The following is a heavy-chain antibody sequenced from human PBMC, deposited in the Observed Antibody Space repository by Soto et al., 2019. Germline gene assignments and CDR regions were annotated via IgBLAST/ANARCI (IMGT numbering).Heavy chain of an antibody. CDR2: ISSSGSTI. V-gene: IGHV3-11*01. CDR1: GFTFSDYY. CDR3: ASANYYGSGSSEYYYYYYYMDV. Sequence: PGGSLRRYCAASGFTFSDYYMSWIRQAQGKGLERVSYISSSGSTIYYADTVKGRFTNSRDNAKKSLKLQMNSNRAEDTAVYYCASANYYGSGSSEYYYYYYYMDVWGKGT. J-gene: IGHJ6*03. D-gene: IGHD3-10*01.